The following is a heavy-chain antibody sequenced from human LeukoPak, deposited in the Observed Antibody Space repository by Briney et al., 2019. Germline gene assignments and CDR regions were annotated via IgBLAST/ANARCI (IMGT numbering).Heavy chain of an antibody. D-gene: IGHD3-10*01. J-gene: IGHJ6*03. CDR3: ARVPYGNYHYYYMDV. Sequence: ASVKVSCKASGYTFTGYYMHWVRQAPGQGLEWMGWMNPNSGGTNYAQKFQGRVTMTRDTSISTAYMELSRLRSDDTAVYYCARVPYGNYHYYYMDVWGKGTTVTVSS. V-gene: IGHV1-2*02. CDR1: GYTFTGYY. CDR2: MNPNSGGT.